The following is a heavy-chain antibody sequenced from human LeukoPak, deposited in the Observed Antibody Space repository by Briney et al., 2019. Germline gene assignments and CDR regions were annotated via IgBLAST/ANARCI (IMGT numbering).Heavy chain of an antibody. CDR2: ISGSGGST. CDR1: GFTFSSYS. V-gene: IGHV3-23*01. J-gene: IGHJ4*02. D-gene: IGHD3-9*01. CDR3: AKRYFDWSDPNDY. Sequence: HPGGSLRLSCAASGFTFSSYSMNWVRQAPGKGLEWVSAISGSGGSTYYADSVKGRFTISRDNSKNTLYLQMNSLRAEDTAVYYCAKRYFDWSDPNDYWGQGTLVTVSS.